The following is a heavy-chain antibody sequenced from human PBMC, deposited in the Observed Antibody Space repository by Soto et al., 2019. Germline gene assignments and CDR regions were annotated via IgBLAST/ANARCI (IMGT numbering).Heavy chain of an antibody. D-gene: IGHD1-1*01. CDR1: GFTFSSYE. Sequence: GGSLRLSCAASGFTFSSYEMNWVRQAPGKGLEWVSYISSSGSTIYYADSVKGRFTISRDNAKNSLYLQMNSLRAEDTAVYYCAIELERRGDFDYWGQGTLVTVSS. V-gene: IGHV3-48*03. CDR3: AIELERRGDFDY. J-gene: IGHJ4*02. CDR2: ISSSGSTI.